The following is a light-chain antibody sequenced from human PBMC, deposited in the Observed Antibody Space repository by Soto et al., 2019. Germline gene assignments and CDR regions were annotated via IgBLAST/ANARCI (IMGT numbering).Light chain of an antibody. CDR2: GAS. CDR3: QQYNNWPLLT. V-gene: IGKV3-15*01. Sequence: EIVMTQSPATLSVSPGERATLSCRASQSVSSYLAWYQQKPGQAPRLLIYGASTRATVIPARFSGSGSGTEFTLTISSLQSEDFAVYYCQQYNNWPLLTFGGGTTVEIK. J-gene: IGKJ4*01. CDR1: QSVSSY.